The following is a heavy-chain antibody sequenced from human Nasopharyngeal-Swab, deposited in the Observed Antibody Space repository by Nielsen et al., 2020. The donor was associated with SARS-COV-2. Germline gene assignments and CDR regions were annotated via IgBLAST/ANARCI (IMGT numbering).Heavy chain of an antibody. V-gene: IGHV4-34*01. CDR3: ARGRRGYSYVS. J-gene: IGHJ5*02. CDR1: GGSFSGYY. CDR2: INHSGST. D-gene: IGHD5-18*01. Sequence: SETLSLTCAVYGGSFSGYYWSWIRQPPGKGLEWIGEINHSGSTNYNPSLKSRVTISVDTSKNQFSLKLSSVTAADTAVYYCARGRRGYSYVSWSQGTLVTVSS.